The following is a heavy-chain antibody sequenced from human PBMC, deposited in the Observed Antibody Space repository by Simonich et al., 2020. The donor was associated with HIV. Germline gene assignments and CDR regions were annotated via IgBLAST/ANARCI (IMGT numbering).Heavy chain of an antibody. CDR2: ISSSSSYI. D-gene: IGHD2-2*01. J-gene: IGHJ4*02. V-gene: IGHV3-21*01. Sequence: EVQLVESGGGLVKPGGSLRLSCAASGFTFSSYSMNWVRQAPGKGLECVSSISSSSSYIYYTDSRKGRFTISRDNAKNSLYLQMNSLRAEDTAVYYCARDGRKGSSTSCSDYWGQGTLVTVSS. CDR1: GFTFSSYS. CDR3: ARDGRKGSSTSCSDY.